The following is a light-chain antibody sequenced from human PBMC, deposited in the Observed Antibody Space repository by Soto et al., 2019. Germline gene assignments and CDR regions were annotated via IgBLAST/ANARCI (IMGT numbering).Light chain of an antibody. V-gene: IGKV3-20*01. J-gene: IGKJ4*01. CDR2: GAS. Sequence: EIVLTQSPGTLSLSPGERATLSCRAIQSVSGNFLAWYQEKAGQAPRLLIYGASTRPTGIPDRFSGSGSGTDFTLTISRLEPEDFAVYYCRQYGRSLGFAFGGGTKVDI. CDR3: RQYGRSLGFA. CDR1: QSVSGNF.